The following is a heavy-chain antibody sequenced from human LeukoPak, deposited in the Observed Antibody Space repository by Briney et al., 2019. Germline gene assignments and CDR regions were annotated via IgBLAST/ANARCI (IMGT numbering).Heavy chain of an antibody. Sequence: GGFLRLSCAASRFTFTTRWMKWVRQAPGKGLEWVAIIKEDGSEKLYVDSVKGRFTISRDNAKNSLYLQMDNLRAEDTAVYYCASGSGWTFEYWGQGTQVTVSS. CDR1: RFTFTTRW. J-gene: IGHJ4*02. D-gene: IGHD6-19*01. V-gene: IGHV3-7*01. CDR3: ASGSGWTFEY. CDR2: IKEDGSEK.